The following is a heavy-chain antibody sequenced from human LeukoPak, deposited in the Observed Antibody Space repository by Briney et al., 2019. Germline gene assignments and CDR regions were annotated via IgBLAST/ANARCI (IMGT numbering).Heavy chain of an antibody. CDR3: ASFGGATTYLFGY. Sequence: GASVKVSCKASGYTFTCYYMHWVRQAPGQGLEWMGWINPNSGGTNYAQKFQGRVTMTRDTSISTAYMELSRLRSYDTAVYYCASFGGATTYLFGYWGQGTLVTVSS. CDR1: GYTFTCYY. J-gene: IGHJ4*02. CDR2: INPNSGGT. V-gene: IGHV1-2*02. D-gene: IGHD1-26*01.